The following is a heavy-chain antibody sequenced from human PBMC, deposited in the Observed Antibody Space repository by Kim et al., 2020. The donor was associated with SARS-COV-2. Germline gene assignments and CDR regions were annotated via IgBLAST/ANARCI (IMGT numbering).Heavy chain of an antibody. CDR1: GGSFSGYY. V-gene: IGHV4-34*01. J-gene: IGHJ6*03. Sequence: SETLSLTCAVYGGSFSGYYWSWFRQPPGKGLEWIGEINHSGSTNYNPSLKSRLTISVDTSKNQFSLKLSSVTAADTAVYYCARGYRGITIFGVVTKGYYYYMDVWGKGTTVTVSS. CDR2: INHSGST. CDR3: ARGYRGITIFGVVTKGYYYYMDV. D-gene: IGHD3-3*01.